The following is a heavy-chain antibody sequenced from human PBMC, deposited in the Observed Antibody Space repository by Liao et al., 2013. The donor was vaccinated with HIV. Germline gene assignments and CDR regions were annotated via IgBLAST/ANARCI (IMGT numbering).Heavy chain of an antibody. J-gene: IGHJ4*02. V-gene: IGHV4-61*02. CDR3: AREGVYYTSGRIVPLDY. Sequence: QVQLQESGPGLVKPSQTLSLTCNVSGGSISSGAYYWTWIRQPAGKGLEWIGRIYNSGSTNYSPSLKSRVTISLDTPKNHFSLNLNSVTAADTAVYYCAREGVYYTSGRIVPLDYWGQGTLVTVSS. CDR1: GGSISSGAYY. D-gene: IGHD3-10*01. CDR2: IYNSGST.